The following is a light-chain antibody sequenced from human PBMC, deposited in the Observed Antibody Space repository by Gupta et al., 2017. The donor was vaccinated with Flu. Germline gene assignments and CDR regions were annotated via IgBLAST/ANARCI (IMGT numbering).Light chain of an antibody. V-gene: IGLV2-18*01. CDR1: SSDIGSFNR. CDR3: CLYTCSSTYV. Sequence: TSSDIGSFNRVSWYQQPPCTVPKLMIYEVTNRPSGVTDRFSGSKSGNTAYLTISGLQAEDEADYYCCLYTCSSTYVFGTGTQVTVL. J-gene: IGLJ1*01. CDR2: EVT.